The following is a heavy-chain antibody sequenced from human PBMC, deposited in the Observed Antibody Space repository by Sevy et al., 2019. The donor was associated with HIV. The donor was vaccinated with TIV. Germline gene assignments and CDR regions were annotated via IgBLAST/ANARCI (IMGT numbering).Heavy chain of an antibody. CDR1: GGSISSYY. CDR3: ARERQLVLDY. V-gene: IGHV4-59*01. D-gene: IGHD6-13*01. CDR2: IYYSGST. J-gene: IGHJ4*02. Sequence: SESLSLTCTVSGGSISSYYWSWIRQPPGKGLEWIGYIYYSGSTNYNPSLKSRVTISVDTSKSQFSLKLSSVTAADTAVYYCARERQLVLDYWGQGTLVTVSS.